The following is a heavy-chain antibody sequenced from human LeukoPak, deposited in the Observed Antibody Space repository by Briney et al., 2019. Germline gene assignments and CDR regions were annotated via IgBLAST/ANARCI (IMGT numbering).Heavy chain of an antibody. CDR3: ARLTRLSTSPDRYYLDY. Sequence: LETLSLTCTVSGDSISSYYWSWIRQPPGKGLEWIGYIYTSGGTNYIPSLKGRVTISIDTSKNQFSLNLSSVTATDSAVYYCARLTRLSTSPDRYYLDYWGQGTLVTVSS. J-gene: IGHJ4*02. CDR1: GDSISSYY. V-gene: IGHV4-4*09. CDR2: IYTSGGT. D-gene: IGHD6-6*01.